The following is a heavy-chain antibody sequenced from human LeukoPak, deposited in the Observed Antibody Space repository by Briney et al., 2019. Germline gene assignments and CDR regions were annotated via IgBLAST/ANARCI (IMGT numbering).Heavy chain of an antibody. J-gene: IGHJ5*02. CDR2: ISPNSGGT. V-gene: IGHV1-2*02. D-gene: IGHD3-22*01. Sequence: ASVKVSCKASGYTFTGYYMHWVRQAPGQGLEWMGWISPNSGGTNYAQKFQGRVTMTRDTSISTAYMELSRLRSDDTAVYYCARDYYDSSGYLTTWFDPWGQGTLVTVSS. CDR1: GYTFTGYY. CDR3: ARDYYDSSGYLTTWFDP.